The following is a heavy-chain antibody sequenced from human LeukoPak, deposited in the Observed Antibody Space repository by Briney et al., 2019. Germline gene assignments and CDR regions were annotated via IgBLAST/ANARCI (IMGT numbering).Heavy chain of an antibody. D-gene: IGHD3-10*01. Sequence: ASVKVSCKASGYTFTSYGISWVRQAPGQGLEWMGWISAYNGNTNYAQKLQGRVTMTTDTSTSTAYMELRSLRSDDTAVYYCARGVSEFGEHHQFDYWGQGTLVTVSS. V-gene: IGHV1-18*01. CDR3: ARGVSEFGEHHQFDY. CDR1: GYTFTSYG. CDR2: ISAYNGNT. J-gene: IGHJ4*02.